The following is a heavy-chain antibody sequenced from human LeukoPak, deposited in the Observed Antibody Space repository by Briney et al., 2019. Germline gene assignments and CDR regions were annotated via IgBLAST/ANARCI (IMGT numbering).Heavy chain of an antibody. CDR3: AKLSGRAVAGTLGY. J-gene: IGHJ4*02. Sequence: GGSLRLSCAASGFTFSSYGMHWVRQAPGKGLEWVAVISYDGSNKYYADSVKGRFTISRDNSKNTLYLQMNSLRAEDTAVYYYAKLSGRAVAGTLGYWGQGTLVTVSS. CDR2: ISYDGSNK. CDR1: GFTFSSYG. D-gene: IGHD6-19*01. V-gene: IGHV3-30*18.